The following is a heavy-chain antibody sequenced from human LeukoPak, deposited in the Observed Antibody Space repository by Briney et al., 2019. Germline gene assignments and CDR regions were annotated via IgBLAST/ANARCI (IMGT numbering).Heavy chain of an antibody. CDR1: GYTFTSYY. CDR3: ASSRYDSSGYYGIIAY. CDR2: INPSGGST. V-gene: IGHV1-46*01. Sequence: GASVKVSCKASGYTFTSYYMHWVRQAPGQGLEWMGIINPSGGSTSYAQKFQGRVTMTRDMSTSTVYMELSSLRSEDTAVYYCASSRYDSSGYYGIIAYWGQGTLVTVSS. D-gene: IGHD3-22*01. J-gene: IGHJ4*02.